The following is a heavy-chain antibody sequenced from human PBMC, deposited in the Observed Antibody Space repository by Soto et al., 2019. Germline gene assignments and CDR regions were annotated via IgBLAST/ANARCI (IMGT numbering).Heavy chain of an antibody. CDR1: GYTFFRYG. CDR3: ARDRPTSIIRARDYYYAMDV. Sequence: ASVKASFKGSGYTFFRYGISRVREAPGQRIEWLGWISSYNGNTNYAQKLQGRVTMTTDTSTTTAYMELRSLRSDDTAVYYCARDRPTSIIRARDYYYAMDVWGQGTTVTVSS. J-gene: IGHJ6*01. CDR2: ISSYNGNT. D-gene: IGHD3-3*01. V-gene: IGHV1-18*01.